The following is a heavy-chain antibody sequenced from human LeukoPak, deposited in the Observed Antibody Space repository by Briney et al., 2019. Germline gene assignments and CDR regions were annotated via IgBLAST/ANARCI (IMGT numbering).Heavy chain of an antibody. CDR1: GGSISSYY. D-gene: IGHD3-3*01. V-gene: IGHV4-59*04. J-gene: IGHJ4*02. CDR2: IYYSGST. Sequence: SETLSLTCTVSGGSISSYYWSWIRQPPGKGLEWIGYIYYSGSTYYNPSLKSRVTISVDTSKNQFSLKLSSVTAADTAVYYCARTYYDFWSGRTQDFDYWGQGTLVTVSS. CDR3: ARTYYDFWSGRTQDFDY.